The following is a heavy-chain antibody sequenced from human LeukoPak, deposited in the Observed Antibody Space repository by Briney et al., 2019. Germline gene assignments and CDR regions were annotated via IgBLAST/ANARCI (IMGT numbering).Heavy chain of an antibody. CDR1: GFTFSGYT. Sequence: PGGSLRLSCAASGFTFSGYTLSWVRQAPGKGLEWVAVISYDGSNKYYADSVKGRFTISRDNSKNTLYLQMNSLRAEDTAVYYCAREGCSSTSCFSWAFDYWGQGTLVTVSS. CDR3: AREGCSSTSCFSWAFDY. J-gene: IGHJ4*02. V-gene: IGHV3-30-3*01. CDR2: ISYDGSNK. D-gene: IGHD2-2*01.